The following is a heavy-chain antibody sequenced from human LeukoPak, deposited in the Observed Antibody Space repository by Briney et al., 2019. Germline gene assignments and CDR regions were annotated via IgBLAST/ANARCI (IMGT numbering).Heavy chain of an antibody. CDR2: IIPILGIA. V-gene: IGHV1-69*04. CDR3: AKDHYYDSSGYYFQTSAVDAFDI. J-gene: IGHJ3*02. D-gene: IGHD3-22*01. Sequence: SVKVSCKASGGTFSSYAISWVRQAPGQGLEWMGRIIPILGIANYAQKFQGRVTITADKSTSTAYMELSSLRSEDTAVYYCAKDHYYDSSGYYFQTSAVDAFDIWGQGTMVTVSS. CDR1: GGTFSSYA.